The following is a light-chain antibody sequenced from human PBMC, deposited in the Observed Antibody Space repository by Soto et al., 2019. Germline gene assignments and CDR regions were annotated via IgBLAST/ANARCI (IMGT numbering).Light chain of an antibody. CDR3: MQGTHWRGGT. V-gene: IGKV2D-30*01. J-gene: IGKJ5*01. Sequence: DVVMTQSPLSLPVTLGQPASISCRSSQSLVYSDGNTYLNWFQQRPGQSPRRLIYKVSNWDSGVPDRLSGSGSGTDFTLKISRVEAEDVGVYYCMQGTHWRGGTFGQGTRLEIK. CDR1: QSLVYSDGNTY. CDR2: KVS.